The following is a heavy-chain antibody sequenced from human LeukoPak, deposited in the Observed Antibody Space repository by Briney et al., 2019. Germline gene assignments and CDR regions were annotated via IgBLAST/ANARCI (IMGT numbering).Heavy chain of an antibody. CDR2: ISAYNGNT. J-gene: IGHJ4*02. CDR1: GYTFTGYY. V-gene: IGHV1-18*04. Sequence: GASVKVSCKASGYTFTGYYMHWVRQAPGQGLEWMGWISAYNGNTNYAQKLQGRVTMTTDTSTSTAYMELRSLRSDDTAVYYCARDIPAYYYGSGSPPIYWGQGTLVTVSS. D-gene: IGHD3-10*01. CDR3: ARDIPAYYYGSGSPPIY.